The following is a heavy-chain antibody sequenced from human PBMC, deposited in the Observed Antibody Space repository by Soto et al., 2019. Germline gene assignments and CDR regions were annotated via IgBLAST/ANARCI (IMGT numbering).Heavy chain of an antibody. CDR1: GGSISSSHW. CDR2: ISHSGTS. V-gene: IGHV4-4*02. J-gene: IGHJ3*01. CDR3: ARVVLTITRGAFDA. D-gene: IGHD3-9*01. Sequence: QVQLQESGPGLVKPSGTLSLTCAVSGGSISSSHWWTWVRQSPGKGLEYIGEISHSGTSNSNPSLKSRVTLSVDKSKNHFSLPLTSVTAADTAVYYCARVVLTITRGAFDAWGPGTLFIVSS.